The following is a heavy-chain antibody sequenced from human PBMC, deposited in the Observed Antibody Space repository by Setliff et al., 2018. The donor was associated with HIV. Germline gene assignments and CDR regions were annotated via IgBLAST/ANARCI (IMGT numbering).Heavy chain of an antibody. CDR3: TRRRRAPGIEDLEAY. CDR1: GYSFSTYW. Sequence: GESLKISCEGSGYSFSTYWIAWVRQMPGKGLEWIGVIYPGDFVTRYGPSFQGQVFISADRSITTAYLQWDSLKASDTAMYYCTRRRRAPGIEDLEAYWGQGTLVTVSS. V-gene: IGHV5-51*01. J-gene: IGHJ4*02. D-gene: IGHD1-26*01. CDR2: IYPGDFVT.